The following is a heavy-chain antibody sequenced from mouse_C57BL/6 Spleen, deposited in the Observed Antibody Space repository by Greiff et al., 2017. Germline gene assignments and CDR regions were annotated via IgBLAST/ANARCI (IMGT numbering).Heavy chain of an antibody. CDR2: IYPRAGST. V-gene: IGHV1-85*01. J-gene: IGHJ4*01. D-gene: IGHD2-1*01. CDR1: GYTFTSYD. Sequence: QVQLQQSGPELVKPGASVKLSCKASGYTFTSYDINWVKQRPGQGLEWIGWIYPRAGSTKYNEKFKGKATLTVDTSSSTAYMELHSLTSEDSAVYFCARSLYGNYVFYAMDYWGQGTSVTVSS. CDR3: ARSLYGNYVFYAMDY.